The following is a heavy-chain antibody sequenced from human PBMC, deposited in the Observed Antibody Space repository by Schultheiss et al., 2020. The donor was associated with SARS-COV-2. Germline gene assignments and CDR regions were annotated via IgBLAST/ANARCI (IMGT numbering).Heavy chain of an antibody. CDR3: ARDIVVVPAAYRENYYYYMDV. J-gene: IGHJ6*03. D-gene: IGHD2-2*01. Sequence: KVSCKASGYSFTSYWISWVRQMPGKGLEWMGRIDPSDSYTNYSPSFQGHVTISADKSISTAYLQWSSLKASDTAMYYCARDIVVVPAAYRENYYYYMDVWGKGTTVTVSS. V-gene: IGHV5-10-1*01. CDR2: IDPSDSYT. CDR1: GYSFTSYW.